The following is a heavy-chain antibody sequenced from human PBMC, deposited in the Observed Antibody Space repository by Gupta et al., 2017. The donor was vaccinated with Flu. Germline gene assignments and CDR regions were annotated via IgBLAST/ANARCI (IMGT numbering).Heavy chain of an antibody. CDR2: ISGSGGST. V-gene: IGHV3-23*01. CDR1: GFTFSSYA. CDR3: ANDFWSGDDTWRVY. Sequence: EVQLLESGGGLVQPGGSLRLSCAASGFTFSSYAMSWVRQAPGKGLGWVSAISGSGGSTYYADSVKGRFTISRDNSKNTLYLQMNSLRAEDTAVYYCANDFWSGDDTWRVYWGQGTLVTVSS. D-gene: IGHD3-3*01. J-gene: IGHJ4*02.